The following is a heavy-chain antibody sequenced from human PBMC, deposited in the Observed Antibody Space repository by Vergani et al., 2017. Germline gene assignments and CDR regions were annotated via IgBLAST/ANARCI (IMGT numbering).Heavy chain of an antibody. Sequence: QLQLQESGPGLVKPSETLSLTCTVSGGSISSSSYYWGWIRQPPGKGLEWIGSIYYSGSTYYNPSLKSRVTISVDTSKNQFSLKLSSVTAADTAVYYCARQDCGSDLRTDYWGQGTLVTVSS. D-gene: IGHD2-21*02. CDR2: IYYSGST. CDR3: ARQDCGSDLRTDY. V-gene: IGHV4-39*01. J-gene: IGHJ4*02. CDR1: GGSISSSSYY.